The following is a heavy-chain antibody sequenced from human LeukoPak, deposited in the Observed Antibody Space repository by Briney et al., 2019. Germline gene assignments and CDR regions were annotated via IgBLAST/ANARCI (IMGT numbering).Heavy chain of an antibody. D-gene: IGHD1-7*01. J-gene: IGHJ4*02. Sequence: GGSLRLSCAASGFTFSDYYMSWIRQAPGKGLEWVSYISSSGSTIYYADSVKGRFTISRDNAKNSLYLQMNSLRAEDTAVYYCAREKYINWNSLGGDDYWGQGTLVTVSS. V-gene: IGHV3-11*01. CDR2: ISSSGSTI. CDR1: GFTFSDYY. CDR3: AREKYINWNSLGGDDY.